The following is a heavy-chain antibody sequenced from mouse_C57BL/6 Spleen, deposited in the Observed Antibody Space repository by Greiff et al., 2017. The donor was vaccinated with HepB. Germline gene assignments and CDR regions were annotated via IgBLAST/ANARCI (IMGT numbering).Heavy chain of an antibody. CDR1: GYTFTSYW. J-gene: IGHJ1*03. Sequence: QVQLQQPGAELVKPGASVKLSCKASGYTFTSYWMQWVKQRPGQGLEWIGEIDPSASYTNYNQKFKGKATLTVDTSASTAYMQLSSLTSEDSAVYYCARRGYFDVWGTGTTVTVSS. CDR3: ARRGYFDV. CDR2: IDPSASYT. V-gene: IGHV1-50*01.